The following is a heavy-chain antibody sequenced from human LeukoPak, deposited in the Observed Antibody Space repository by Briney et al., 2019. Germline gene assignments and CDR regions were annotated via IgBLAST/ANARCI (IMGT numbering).Heavy chain of an antibody. J-gene: IGHJ4*02. D-gene: IGHD5-12*01. CDR3: VRDGGVSGYDLLDY. V-gene: IGHV3-7*01. CDR2: INQDGSKE. CDR1: GFIFSNYW. Sequence: GSLRLSCTASGFIFSNYWMTWVRQAPGKGLEWVAQINQDGSKEYYIDSVKARFSISRDNARNSLSLQMNSLRAEDTAVYYCVRDGGVSGYDLLDYWGQGTLVTVSS.